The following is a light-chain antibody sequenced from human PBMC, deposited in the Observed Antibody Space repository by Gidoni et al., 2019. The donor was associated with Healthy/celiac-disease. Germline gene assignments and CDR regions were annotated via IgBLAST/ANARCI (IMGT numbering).Light chain of an antibody. Sequence: DIQMTQSPSSLSASVGDRVTITCRASQSISSYLNWYKQKPGKAPKILIYAASRLQIGVPSRFSGSGSGTDFTLTISSLQPEDFATYYCQQSYSTPWTFGQGTKVEIK. CDR3: QQSYSTPWT. V-gene: IGKV1-39*01. CDR2: AAS. CDR1: QSISSY. J-gene: IGKJ1*01.